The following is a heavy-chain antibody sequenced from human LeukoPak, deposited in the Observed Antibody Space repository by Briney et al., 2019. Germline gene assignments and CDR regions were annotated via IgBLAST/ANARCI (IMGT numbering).Heavy chain of an antibody. D-gene: IGHD2-21*02. CDR1: GGTFSSYA. CDR2: IIPIFGTA. J-gene: IGHJ4*02. V-gene: IGHV1-69*13. Sequence: SVKVSCKASGGTFSSYAISWLRQAPGQGLEWMGGIIPIFGTANYAQKFQGRVTITADESTSTAYMELSSLRSEDTAVYYCARQHCGGDCYSSLGYFDYWGQGTLVTVSS. CDR3: ARQHCGGDCYSSLGYFDY.